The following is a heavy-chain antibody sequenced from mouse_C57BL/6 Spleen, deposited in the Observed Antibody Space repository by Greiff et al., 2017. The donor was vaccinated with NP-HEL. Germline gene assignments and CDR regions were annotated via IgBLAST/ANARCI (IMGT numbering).Heavy chain of an antibody. CDR1: GYTFTSYW. J-gene: IGHJ3*01. Sequence: VQLQQSGAELVKPGASVKLSCKASGYTFTSYWMQWVKQRPGQGLEWIGEIDPSDSYTNYNQKFKGKATLTVDTSSSTAYMQLSSLTSEDSAVYYCASITTEGFAYWGQGTLVTVSA. CDR2: IDPSDSYT. D-gene: IGHD1-1*01. CDR3: ASITTEGFAY. V-gene: IGHV1-50*01.